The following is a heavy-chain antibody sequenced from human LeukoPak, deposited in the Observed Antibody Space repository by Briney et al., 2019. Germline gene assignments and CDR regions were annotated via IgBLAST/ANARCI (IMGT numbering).Heavy chain of an antibody. Sequence: GGSLRLSCAASGFTFSSSWMDWVRQAPGKGLVWVSHINSDGSTTNYADSVKGRFTISRDNAKNTLYLQMNSLRAEDTAVYYCARGPNSNWSGLDFWGQGTLLTVSS. CDR2: INSDGSTT. J-gene: IGHJ4*02. CDR1: GFTFSSSW. CDR3: ARGPNSNWSGLDF. V-gene: IGHV3-74*01. D-gene: IGHD6-6*01.